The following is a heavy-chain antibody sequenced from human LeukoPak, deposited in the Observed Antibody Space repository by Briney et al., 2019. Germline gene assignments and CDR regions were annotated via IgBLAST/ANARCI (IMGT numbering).Heavy chain of an antibody. CDR2: IWYDGSNK. D-gene: IGHD5-12*01. J-gene: IGHJ4*02. V-gene: IGHV3-33*01. CDR3: ARDPRGYSGYDPDY. CDR1: GFTFSSYG. Sequence: GGSLRLSCAAPGFTFSSYGMHWVRQAPGKGLEWVAVIWYDGSNKYYADSVKGRFTISRDNSKNTLYLQMNSLRAEDTAVYYCARDPRGYSGYDPDYWGQGTLVTVSS.